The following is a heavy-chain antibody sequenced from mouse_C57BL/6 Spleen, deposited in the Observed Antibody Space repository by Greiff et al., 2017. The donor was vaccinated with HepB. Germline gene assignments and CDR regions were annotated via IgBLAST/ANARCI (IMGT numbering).Heavy chain of an antibody. Sequence: EVQGVESGGGLVKPGGSLKLSCAASGFTFSDYGMHWVRQAPEKGLEWVAYISSGSSTIYYADTVKGRFTISRDNAKNALFLQMTSLRSEDTAMYYCARIDGYYGSAMDYWGQGTSVTVSS. CDR3: ARIDGYYGSAMDY. CDR2: ISSGSSTI. CDR1: GFTFSDYG. D-gene: IGHD2-3*01. J-gene: IGHJ4*01. V-gene: IGHV5-17*01.